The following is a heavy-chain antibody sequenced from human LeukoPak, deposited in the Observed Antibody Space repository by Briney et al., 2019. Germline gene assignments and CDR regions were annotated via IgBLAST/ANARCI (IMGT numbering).Heavy chain of an antibody. J-gene: IGHJ4*02. CDR3: SRDFSGVSRIDY. CDR1: GFTFRTYA. Sequence: GGSRRLSCAASGFTFRTYAMHWVRQAPGKGLEWVAVISNDAYNKYYADSVKGRFTISRDNSKNTLYLEMNSLRAEDTAVYYCSRDFSGVSRIDYWGQGTLATVSS. V-gene: IGHV3-30-3*01. D-gene: IGHD2-8*01. CDR2: ISNDAYNK.